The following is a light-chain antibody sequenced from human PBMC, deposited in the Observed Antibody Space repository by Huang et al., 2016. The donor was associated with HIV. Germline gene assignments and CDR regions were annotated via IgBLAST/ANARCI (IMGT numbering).Light chain of an antibody. CDR1: QGVSSN. J-gene: IGKJ3*01. CDR2: GAS. V-gene: IGKV3-15*01. Sequence: EIVMTQSPATLSVSPGERATLSCRASQGVSSNFAWYQQNPGQAPRLLIYGASTRATGIPARFSGSGSGTEFTLTISSLQSEDFAVYYCQQYNNWPKGFTFGPGTKVDIK. CDR3: QQYNNWPKGFT.